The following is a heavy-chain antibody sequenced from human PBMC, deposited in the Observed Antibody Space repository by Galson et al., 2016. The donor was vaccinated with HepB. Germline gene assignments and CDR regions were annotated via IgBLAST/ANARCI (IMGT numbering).Heavy chain of an antibody. J-gene: IGHJ2*01. V-gene: IGHV4-34*01. Sequence: ETLSLTCNVSGGSLRENYWSWIRQPPGRGLEWIGEINHSGGVHYNPSLKSRITISVDTSKNQFSLNVRSVTATDTAVYFCARVARRSVVVVPTAYWHFDLWGRGTLVAVSS. CDR3: ARVARRSVVVVPTAYWHFDL. D-gene: IGHD2-2*01. CDR2: INHSGGV. CDR1: GGSLRENY.